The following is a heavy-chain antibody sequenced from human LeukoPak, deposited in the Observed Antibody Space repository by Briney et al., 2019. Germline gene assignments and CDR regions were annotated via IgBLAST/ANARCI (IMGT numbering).Heavy chain of an antibody. Sequence: ASVKLSCNASGYTFTSYYIHWVRQPPGQGLGWMGIINHSGGSTSYAQNCQGRVTMTRDTSTSTVYMELSSLRSEDTAVYYCARGDYDSSGYSLGAFDIWGQGTMVTVSS. J-gene: IGHJ3*02. CDR3: ARGDYDSSGYSLGAFDI. V-gene: IGHV1-46*01. CDR1: GYTFTSYY. D-gene: IGHD3-22*01. CDR2: INHSGGST.